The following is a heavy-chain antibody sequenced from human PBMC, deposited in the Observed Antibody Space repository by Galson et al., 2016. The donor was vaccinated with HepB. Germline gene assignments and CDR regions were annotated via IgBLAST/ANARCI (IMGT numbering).Heavy chain of an antibody. CDR1: GFTFSTYA. V-gene: IGHV3-23*01. CDR3: ARVEYNSSSGANRFDY. CDR2: ISAGGGGT. D-gene: IGHD6-6*01. Sequence: SLRLSCAASGFTFSTYAMSWVRQAPGKGLEWVSAISAGGGGTYYADSVKGRFTISRDNSKNTLYLQMNSLRADDTAVYFCARVEYNSSSGANRFDYWGQGTLVTVSS. J-gene: IGHJ4*02.